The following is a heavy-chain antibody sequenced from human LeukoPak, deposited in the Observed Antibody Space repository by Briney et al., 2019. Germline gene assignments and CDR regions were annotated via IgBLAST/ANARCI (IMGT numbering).Heavy chain of an antibody. Sequence: PSETLSLTCTVSGGSISYYYWSWIRQPPGKGLEWIGFIYYTGSSNYNPSLKSRVTISVDTSKNQFSLKLSSVTAADTALYYCARDVRYSTNFYCMDVWGKGTAVTVSS. CDR3: ARDVRYSTNFYCMDV. V-gene: IGHV4-59*01. D-gene: IGHD4-11*01. CDR2: IYYTGSS. CDR1: GGSISYYY. J-gene: IGHJ6*03.